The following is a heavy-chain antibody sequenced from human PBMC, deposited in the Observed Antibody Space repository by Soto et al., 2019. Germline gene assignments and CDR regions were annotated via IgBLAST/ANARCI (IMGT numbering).Heavy chain of an antibody. D-gene: IGHD1-26*01. CDR2: ITQTGSA. J-gene: IGHJ6*02. Sequence: PSENLSLTCTVSGDSMSSYSCSWIRQSPGKGLAWLGGITQTGSATCKPSLESRVTLSVDASKYQFSLRVTSATAADAAGYYCARGGRPDRALSYYYYYRMDVWGQGTTVAVSS. CDR1: GDSMSSYS. CDR3: ARGGRPDRALSYYYYYRMDV. V-gene: IGHV4-34*01.